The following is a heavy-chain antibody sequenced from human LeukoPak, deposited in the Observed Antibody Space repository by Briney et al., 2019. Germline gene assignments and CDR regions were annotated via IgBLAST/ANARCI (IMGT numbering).Heavy chain of an antibody. CDR1: GFRFTNSW. Sequence: GASLKISCKGSGFRFTNSWIAWVRQLPGKGLEWLGIILPDDSDTRYSPSFQGQVTISADKFINTAYLQWNSLKASDTAMYYCARQGSYFDYWAQGTLVTVSS. J-gene: IGHJ4*02. V-gene: IGHV5-51*01. CDR3: ARQGSYFDY. CDR2: ILPDDSDT.